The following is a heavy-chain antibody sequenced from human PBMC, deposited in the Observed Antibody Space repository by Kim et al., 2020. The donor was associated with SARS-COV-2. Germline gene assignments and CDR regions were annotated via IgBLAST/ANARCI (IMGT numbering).Heavy chain of an antibody. J-gene: IGHJ4*02. Sequence: SETLSLTCTVSGDSINSGAFYWSWIRQHPGKGLEWIGHIYYSGNTHHNPSLKSRITMSRDTSKNQYSLKLSSVTAADTAIYYCARDRGRTGHFDNWGQGTLVTVSS. D-gene: IGHD3-10*01. V-gene: IGHV4-31*03. CDR1: GDSINSGAFY. CDR3: ARDRGRTGHFDN. CDR2: IYYSGNT.